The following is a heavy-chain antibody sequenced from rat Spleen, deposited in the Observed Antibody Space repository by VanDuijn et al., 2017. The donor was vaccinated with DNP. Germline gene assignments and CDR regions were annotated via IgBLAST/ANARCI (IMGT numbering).Heavy chain of an antibody. D-gene: IGHD1-6*01. CDR1: GYSITSGY. CDR3: ARSSSILDYFNY. CDR2: ISYSGST. Sequence: QLQESGPGLVKPSQSLSLTCSVTGYSITSGYGWNWIRKFPGNKMEWIGHISYSGSTSYNPSLKSRISITRDTSNNQFFLHLNSVTTEDTATYYCARSSSILDYFNYWGQGVMVTVSS. V-gene: IGHV3-1*01. J-gene: IGHJ2*01.